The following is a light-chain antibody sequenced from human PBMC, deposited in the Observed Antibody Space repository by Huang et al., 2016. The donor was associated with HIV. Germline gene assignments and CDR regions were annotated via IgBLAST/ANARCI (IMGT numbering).Light chain of an antibody. Sequence: DIQMTQSPPSLSASVGDRVTITCLTNESVYNYLNWYRQKPGKAPEFLIYAASSLRSGVPSRFSGSGSGTEFTLTITSLQPQDLATYYCQQSYNTPRTFGQGTNLEIK. CDR2: AAS. V-gene: IGKV1-39*01. J-gene: IGKJ1*01. CDR3: QQSYNTPRT. CDR1: ESVYNY.